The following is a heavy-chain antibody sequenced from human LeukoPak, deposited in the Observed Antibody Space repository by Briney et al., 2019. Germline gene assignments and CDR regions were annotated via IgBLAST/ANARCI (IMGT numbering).Heavy chain of an antibody. V-gene: IGHV1-18*01. J-gene: IGHJ4*02. CDR1: GCIFASYG. CDR2: ISAYNGDT. CDR3: ARDTALIITPGGPDY. Sequence: ASVKVSCKASGCIFASYGISWVRQAPGQGLEWMGWISAYNGDTKYAQNLQGRVTLTTDTSTGTAYMELRSLTSDDTALYYCARDTALIITPGGPDYWGRGTLITVSS. D-gene: IGHD3-10*01.